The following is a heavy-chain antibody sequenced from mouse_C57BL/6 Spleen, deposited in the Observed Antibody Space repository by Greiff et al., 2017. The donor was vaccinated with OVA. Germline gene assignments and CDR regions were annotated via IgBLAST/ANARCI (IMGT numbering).Heavy chain of an antibody. J-gene: IGHJ4*01. Sequence: EVQGVESGGGLVQPKGSLKLSCAASGFTFNTYAMHWVRQAPGKGLEWVARIRSKSSNYATYYADSVKDRFTISRDDSQSMLYLQMNNLKTEDTAMYYCVRVHYYGSSYDYAMDYWGQGTSVTVSS. CDR3: VRVHYYGSSYDYAMDY. V-gene: IGHV10-3*01. CDR1: GFTFNTYA. CDR2: IRSKSSNYAT. D-gene: IGHD1-1*01.